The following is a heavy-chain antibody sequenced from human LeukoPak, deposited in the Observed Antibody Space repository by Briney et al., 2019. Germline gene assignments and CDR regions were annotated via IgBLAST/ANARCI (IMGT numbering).Heavy chain of an antibody. Sequence: SETLSLTCTVSGYSISSGYYWGWIRQPPGEGLEWIGSIYHSGSTYYNPSLKSRVTISVDTSKNQFSLKLSSVTAADSAVYYCARENYNIIYFDYWGQGTLVTVSS. CDR2: IYHSGST. V-gene: IGHV4-38-2*02. CDR1: GYSISSGYY. D-gene: IGHD3-9*01. J-gene: IGHJ4*02. CDR3: ARENYNIIYFDY.